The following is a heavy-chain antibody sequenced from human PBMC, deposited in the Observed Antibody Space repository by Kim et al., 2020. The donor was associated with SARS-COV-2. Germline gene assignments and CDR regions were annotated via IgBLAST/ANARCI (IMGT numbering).Heavy chain of an antibody. CDR3: ARENIVATSGLDY. CDR1: GFTFSSYW. D-gene: IGHD5-12*01. V-gene: IGHV3-7*01. Sequence: GGSLRLSCAASGFTFSSYWMSWVRQAPGKGLEWVANIKQDGSEKYYVDSVKGRFTISRDNAKNSLYLQMNSLRAEDTAVYYCARENIVATSGLDYWGQGTLVTVSS. J-gene: IGHJ4*02. CDR2: IKQDGSEK.